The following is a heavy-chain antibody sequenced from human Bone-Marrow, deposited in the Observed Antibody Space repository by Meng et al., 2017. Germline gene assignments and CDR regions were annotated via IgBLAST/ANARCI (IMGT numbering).Heavy chain of an antibody. J-gene: IGHJ5*02. Sequence: EVQLLESGGGLVQPGGSLRPPCAASGFTFSNYAINRVGQAPGKGLEWVSGNSDNGDSTHYADSVKGRFTISRDNSKNTLYMQMTSLRAEDTAVYYCAKEGAYSSGPTWGQGTLVTVSS. CDR1: GFTFSNYA. V-gene: IGHV3-23*01. D-gene: IGHD6-19*01. CDR2: NSDNGDST. CDR3: AKEGAYSSGPT.